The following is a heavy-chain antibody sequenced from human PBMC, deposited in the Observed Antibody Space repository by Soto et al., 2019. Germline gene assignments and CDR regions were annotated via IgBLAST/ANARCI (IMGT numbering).Heavy chain of an antibody. CDR2: IIPIFGTA. D-gene: IGHD2-2*01. V-gene: IGHV1-69*06. J-gene: IGHJ4*02. CDR1: GGTFSSYA. Sequence: GASVKVSCKSSGGTFSSYAISCVRQAPGQGLEWMGGIIPIFGTANYAQKFQGRVTITADKSTSTAYMELSSLRSEDTAVYYCAFLVPAAQFDYWGQGTLVTVSS. CDR3: AFLVPAAQFDY.